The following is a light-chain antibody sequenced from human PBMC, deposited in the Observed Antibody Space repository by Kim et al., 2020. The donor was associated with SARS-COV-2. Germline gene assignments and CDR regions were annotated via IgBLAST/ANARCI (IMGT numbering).Light chain of an antibody. J-gene: IGKJ1*01. Sequence: EIVLTQSPATLSLSPGERATLSCRASQSVDFYLAWYQQKPGQAPRLLIHDASNRAAGIPARFSGSGSGTHFTLTIDSLQPEEFGVYYCQQRRDWPTFGQGTKVDIK. CDR2: DAS. V-gene: IGKV3-11*01. CDR3: QQRRDWPT. CDR1: QSVDFY.